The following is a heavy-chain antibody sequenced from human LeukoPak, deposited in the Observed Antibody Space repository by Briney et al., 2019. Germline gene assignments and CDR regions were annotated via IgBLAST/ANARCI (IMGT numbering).Heavy chain of an antibody. J-gene: IGHJ4*02. CDR1: GFTFSSYG. V-gene: IGHV3-33*01. Sequence: GGSLSLSCAASGFTFSSYGMHWLRQAPAKGLEWVAIIWYDGGNIDYTDSVKGRFTISRDNSKNTLYLQMNSLRAEDTAVYYCAREEHKNWKIDYWGQGTLVTVSS. D-gene: IGHD1-1*01. CDR3: AREEHKNWKIDY. CDR2: IWYDGGNI.